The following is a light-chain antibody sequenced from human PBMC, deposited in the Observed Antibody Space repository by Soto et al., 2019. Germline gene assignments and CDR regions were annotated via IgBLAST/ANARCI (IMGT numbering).Light chain of an antibody. CDR2: GPS. CDR3: QQYGSSGT. Sequence: PGERATLSCRASQSISSSYLAWYQQKPGQAPRLLIYGPSSRATGIPDRFSGSGSGTDFTLTISRLEPEDFAVYYCQQYGSSGTFGQGTKVDIK. CDR1: QSISSSY. V-gene: IGKV3-20*01. J-gene: IGKJ1*01.